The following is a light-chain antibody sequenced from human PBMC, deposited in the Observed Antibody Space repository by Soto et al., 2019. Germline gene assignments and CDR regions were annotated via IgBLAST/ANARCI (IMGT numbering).Light chain of an antibody. V-gene: IGLV2-14*01. Sequence: QSALTQPASVSGSPGQSITISCTGTSGDIGAYNYVSWYQQHPGKAPKLLIHEVTGRPSGVSNRFSGPKSGNTASLTISGLQAEDEADYYCSSYATTAHVFGTGTKLTVL. CDR2: EVT. CDR3: SSYATTAHV. CDR1: SGDIGAYNY. J-gene: IGLJ1*01.